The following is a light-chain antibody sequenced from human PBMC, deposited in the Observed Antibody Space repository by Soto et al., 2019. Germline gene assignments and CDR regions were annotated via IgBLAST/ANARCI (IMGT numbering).Light chain of an antibody. V-gene: IGLV2-14*02. Sequence: QSVLTQPASVSGPPGQSIVISCNGSSSDVGSYDLVSWYLQYPGKAPKVIIFEGTKRPSGVSDRFSGSKSGNTASLTISGLQTEDEADYYCSSYTSSSTLVVFGGGTKLTVL. CDR3: SSYTSSSTLVV. CDR1: SSDVGSYDL. CDR2: EGT. J-gene: IGLJ2*01.